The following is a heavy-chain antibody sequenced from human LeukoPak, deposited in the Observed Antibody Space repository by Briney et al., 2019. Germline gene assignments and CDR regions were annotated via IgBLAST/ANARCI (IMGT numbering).Heavy chain of an antibody. V-gene: IGHV3-74*01. J-gene: IGHJ3*01. CDR1: GFTFTNYW. Sequence: GGCLRLSCVVSGFTFTNYWMQWVRQVPGKGLVWVARMNSDGTSIIHADSVKGRFTISRDNAENTLYLQMNSLRPEDTALYYCARSQSGVFDVWGQGTMVIVSS. D-gene: IGHD2-15*01. CDR2: MNSDGTSI. CDR3: ARSQSGVFDV.